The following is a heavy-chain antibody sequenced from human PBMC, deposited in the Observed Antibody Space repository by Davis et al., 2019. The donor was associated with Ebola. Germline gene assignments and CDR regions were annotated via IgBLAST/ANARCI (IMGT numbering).Heavy chain of an antibody. CDR3: TTYYGDNEDV. J-gene: IGHJ6*02. CDR1: KFTLSSYW. V-gene: IGHV3-7*01. Sequence: GGSLRLSCAASKFTLSSYWMSWVRQAPGKGLEWVATIENDGSKKYYMDSVKGRFTISRDNAKNSLFLQMNSLRADDTAVYYCTTYYGDNEDVWGQGTTVTVSS. CDR2: IENDGSKK. D-gene: IGHD4-17*01.